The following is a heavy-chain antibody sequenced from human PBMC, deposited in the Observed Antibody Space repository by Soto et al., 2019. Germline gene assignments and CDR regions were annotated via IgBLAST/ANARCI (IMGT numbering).Heavy chain of an antibody. J-gene: IGHJ4*02. V-gene: IGHV3-48*01. CDR2: ISSSSTTI. CDR3: TKDRVPDGIYAFDY. CDR1: GFTFSSYS. Sequence: GGSLRLSCAASGFTFSSYSMNWVRQAPGKGLEGVSFISSSSTTIYYTASVKGRFTISKDNSMNTVYLQMNSLTVEDTAVYYCTKDRVPDGIYAFDYWGQGALVTVSS. D-gene: IGHD1-20*01.